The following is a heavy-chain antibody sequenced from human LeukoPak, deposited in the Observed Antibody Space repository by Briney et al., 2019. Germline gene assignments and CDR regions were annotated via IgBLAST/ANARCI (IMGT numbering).Heavy chain of an antibody. CDR2: ISGSGGST. CDR3: APLGVTTWLDY. V-gene: IGHV3-23*01. D-gene: IGHD4-17*01. CDR1: GFTFSSYA. Sequence: SGGSLRLSCAASGFTFSSYALSWVRQALGKGLEWVSAISGSGGSTYYADSVKGRFTISRDKSKNTLYLQMNSLRAEDTAVYYCAPLGVTTWLDYWGQGTLVTVSS. J-gene: IGHJ4*02.